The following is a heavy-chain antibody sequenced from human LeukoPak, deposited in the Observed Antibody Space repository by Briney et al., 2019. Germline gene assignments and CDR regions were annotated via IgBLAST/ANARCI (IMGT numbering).Heavy chain of an antibody. CDR1: GFTFNTYG. Sequence: GGSLRLSCAASGFTFNTYGMSWVRQAPGKGLEWVSGISGSGGATYYADSVKGRFTISRDDPHNTLYLQMNSLRAEDTGVYYCAIMGLNTSGYYGHYDYDYRDVWGKGTTVTVPS. J-gene: IGHJ6*03. D-gene: IGHD3-22*01. V-gene: IGHV3-23*01. CDR3: AIMGLNTSGYYGHYDYDYRDV. CDR2: ISGSGGAT.